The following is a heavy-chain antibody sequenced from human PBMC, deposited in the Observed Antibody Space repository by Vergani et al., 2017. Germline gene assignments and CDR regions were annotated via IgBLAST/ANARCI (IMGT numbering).Heavy chain of an antibody. CDR1: GYTFSNYY. CDR3: ARGDYGILTGYRY. D-gene: IGHD3-9*01. Sequence: QVQVVQSGAEVKKSGASVKVSCKTSGYTFSNYYMHWVRQAPGQGLEWMGIINPSGGHTNYAQKFQGRVTMTRDTSTSTVYMELSSLRSEATAIYSCARGDYGILTGYRYWVQGTLVTVSA. V-gene: IGHV1-46*03. J-gene: IGHJ4*02. CDR2: INPSGGHT.